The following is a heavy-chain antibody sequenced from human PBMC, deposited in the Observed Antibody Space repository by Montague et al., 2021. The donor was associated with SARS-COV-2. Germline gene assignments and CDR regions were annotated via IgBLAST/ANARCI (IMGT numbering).Heavy chain of an antibody. Sequence: SETLSLTCAVHGGSFSTYSWNWIRQPPGKGLELIGEIHHGGSTNSNPSLKSRVTISADTSKNQFSLKLTSVAAADTAVYYCARLGDGVVPSPILGVGPYYSYYYMDVWGKGTTVTVSS. D-gene: IGHD3-10*01. CDR3: ARLGDGVVPSPILGVGPYYSYYYMDV. CDR1: GGSFSTYS. V-gene: IGHV4-34*01. CDR2: IHHGGST. J-gene: IGHJ6*03.